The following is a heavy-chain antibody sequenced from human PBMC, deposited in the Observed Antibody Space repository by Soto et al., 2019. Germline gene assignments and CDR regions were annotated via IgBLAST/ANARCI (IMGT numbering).Heavy chain of an antibody. V-gene: IGHV3-23*01. J-gene: IGHJ4*02. CDR3: GKSLLWFGELSDY. CDR1: GFTFSSYA. D-gene: IGHD3-10*01. CDR2: ISGSGGST. Sequence: EVQLLESGGGLVQPGGSLRLSCAASGFTFSSYAMSWVRQAPGKGLEWVSAISGSGGSTYYADSVKGRFTISRDNSKNTLYLQMNSLRAEDTAVYYCGKSLLWFGELSDYWGQGTLVTVSS.